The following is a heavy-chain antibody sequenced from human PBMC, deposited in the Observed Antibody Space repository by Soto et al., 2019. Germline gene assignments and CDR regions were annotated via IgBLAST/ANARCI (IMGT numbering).Heavy chain of an antibody. CDR2: ISSNGGST. V-gene: IGHV3-64D*08. D-gene: IGHD3-22*01. CDR3: VRFVTMIVVVSATDAFDI. J-gene: IGHJ3*02. Sequence: GGSLRLSCSASGFTFSSYAMHWVRQAPGKGLEYVSAISSNGGSTYYADSVKGRFTISRDNSKNTLYLQMSSLRAEDTALYYCVRFVTMIVVVSATDAFDIWGQGTMVTVSS. CDR1: GFTFSSYA.